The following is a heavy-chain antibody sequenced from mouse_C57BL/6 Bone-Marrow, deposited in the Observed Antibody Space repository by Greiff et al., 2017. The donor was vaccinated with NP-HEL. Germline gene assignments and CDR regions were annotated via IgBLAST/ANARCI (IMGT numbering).Heavy chain of an antibody. Sequence: VQLQQSGAELARPGASVKLSCKASGYTFTSYGISWVKQRTGQGLEWIGEIYPRSGNTYYNEKFKGKATLTADESSSTAYMELRSLTSEDSAVYFCARRACYYDYPWFAYWGQGTLVTVSA. D-gene: IGHD2-4*01. CDR3: ARRACYYDYPWFAY. CDR1: GYTFTSYG. J-gene: IGHJ3*01. V-gene: IGHV1-81*01. CDR2: IYPRSGNT.